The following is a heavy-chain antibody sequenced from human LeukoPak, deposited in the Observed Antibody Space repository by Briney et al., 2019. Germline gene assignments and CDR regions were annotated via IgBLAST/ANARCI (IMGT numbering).Heavy chain of an antibody. J-gene: IGHJ5*02. CDR2: FYTSGST. Sequence: SETLSFICTVSGGSISSYYWTWIRQPAGKGLEWIGRFYTSGSTNYNSSLKSRVTISLDTSKSQFSLELISVTAADTAVYYCAREIPGGYWNTSWFDPWGQGTLVTVSS. D-gene: IGHD1/OR15-1a*01. V-gene: IGHV4-4*07. CDR1: GGSISSYY. CDR3: AREIPGGYWNTSWFDP.